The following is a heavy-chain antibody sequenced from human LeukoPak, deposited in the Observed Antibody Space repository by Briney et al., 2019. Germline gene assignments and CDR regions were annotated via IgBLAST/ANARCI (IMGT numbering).Heavy chain of an antibody. Sequence: PGGSLRLSCAASGVTFSGSAMHWGRKASGQGQGLVGRVRSKANSYATAYAESVKGRFTISRDDSKNTAYLQMNSLKTEDTAVYYCTSLYYYGSGSYSTDYYYYYMDVWGKGTTVTVSS. V-gene: IGHV3-73*01. CDR1: GVTFSGSA. J-gene: IGHJ6*03. CDR2: VRSKANSYAT. D-gene: IGHD3-10*01. CDR3: TSLYYYGSGSYSTDYYYYYMDV.